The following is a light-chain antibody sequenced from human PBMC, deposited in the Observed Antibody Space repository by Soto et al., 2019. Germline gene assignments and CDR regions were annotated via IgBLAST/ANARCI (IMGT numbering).Light chain of an antibody. CDR1: SSDVGSYNL. CDR2: EVS. CDR3: CSYAGSSTSYV. J-gene: IGLJ1*01. Sequence: QSVLTQPASVSGSPGQSITISCTGTSSDVGSYNLVSWYQQHPGKAPKLMIYEVSKRPSGVSNRFSGSKCGNTASLTISGLQAEDEADYYCCSYAGSSTSYVFGTGTKLTVL. V-gene: IGLV2-23*02.